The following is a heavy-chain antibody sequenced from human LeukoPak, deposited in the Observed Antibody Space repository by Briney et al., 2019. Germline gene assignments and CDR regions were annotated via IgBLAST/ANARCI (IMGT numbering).Heavy chain of an antibody. V-gene: IGHV3-30*18. CDR2: ISYDGSKK. J-gene: IGHJ4*02. CDR3: AKFSSSLYY. D-gene: IGHD6-6*01. Sequence: GGSLRLSCAASGFTFSSYGMHWVRQAPGKGLEWVAVISYDGSKKYYADSVQGQFTISRDNSKNTLYLQMNSLRAEDTAVYYCAKFSSSLYYWGQGTLVTVSS. CDR1: GFTFSSYG.